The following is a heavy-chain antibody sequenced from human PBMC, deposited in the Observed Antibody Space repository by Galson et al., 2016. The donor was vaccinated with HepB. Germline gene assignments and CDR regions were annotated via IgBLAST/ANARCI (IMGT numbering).Heavy chain of an antibody. CDR1: GFTFSSYP. CDR2: MWYDGSNK. J-gene: IGHJ6*04. Sequence: SLRLSCAVSGFTFSSYPMHWVRQAPGKGLEWVAVMWYDGSNKYYADSVKGRFTISRDNPKNTLYLQMNSLRVEDTAVYYCARGRYSSTWYQVWYYYGMDVWGKGTTVTVSS. V-gene: IGHV3-30-3*01. D-gene: IGHD6-13*01. CDR3: ARGRYSSTWYQVWYYYGMDV.